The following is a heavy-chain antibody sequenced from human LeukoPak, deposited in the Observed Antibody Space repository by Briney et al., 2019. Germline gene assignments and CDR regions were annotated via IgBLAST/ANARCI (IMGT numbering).Heavy chain of an antibody. D-gene: IGHD2-15*01. V-gene: IGHV3-48*01. CDR1: GFTFSSYS. CDR3: AKQLGYCSDGSCYFPY. J-gene: IGHJ4*02. CDR2: ISSSSSTI. Sequence: GGFLRLSCAASGFTFSSYSMNWVRQAPGKGLEWVSYISSSSSTIYYADSVKGRFTISRDNSKSTLCLQMNSLRAEDTAVYYCAKQLGYCSDGSCYFPYWGQGTLVTVSS.